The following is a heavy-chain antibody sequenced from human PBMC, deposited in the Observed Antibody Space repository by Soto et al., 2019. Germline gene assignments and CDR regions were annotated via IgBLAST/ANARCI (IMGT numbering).Heavy chain of an antibody. Sequence: QVQLQQWGAGLLKPSETLSLTCAVYGGSFSGYYWSWIRQPPGKGLEWIGEINHSGSTNYNPSLKSRVTISVDTSKNQFSLKLSSVTAADTAVYYCASRYYYDSSGTDYWGQGTLVTVSS. CDR2: INHSGST. CDR3: ASRYYYDSSGTDY. V-gene: IGHV4-34*01. CDR1: GGSFSGYY. D-gene: IGHD3-22*01. J-gene: IGHJ4*02.